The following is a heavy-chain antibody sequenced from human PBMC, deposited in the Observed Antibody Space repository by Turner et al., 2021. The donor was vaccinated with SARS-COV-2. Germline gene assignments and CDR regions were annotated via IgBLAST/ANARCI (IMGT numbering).Heavy chain of an antibody. CDR1: GYTLTELS. CDR3: ATGYAYCGGDCSIHY. D-gene: IGHD2-21*02. J-gene: IGHJ4*02. V-gene: IGHV1-24*01. CDR2: FDPEDAET. Sequence: QVQLVQSGAEVKKPGASVKVSCKVSGYTLTELSMHWVRQAPGKGLEWMGGFDPEDAETIYAQKFQGRVTMTEDTSTDTAYMELSSLRSEDSAVYYCATGYAYCGGDCSIHYWGQGTLVTVSS.